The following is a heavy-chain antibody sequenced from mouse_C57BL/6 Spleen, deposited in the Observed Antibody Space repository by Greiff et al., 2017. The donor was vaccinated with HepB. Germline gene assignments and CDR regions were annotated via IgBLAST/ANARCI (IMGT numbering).Heavy chain of an antibody. CDR3: ARSRDGAY. CDR1: GYTFTDYY. CDR2: INPNNGGT. J-gene: IGHJ3*01. Sequence: EVQLQQSGPELVKPGASVKISCKASGYTFTDYYMNWVKQSHGKSLEWIGDINPNNGGTSYNQKFKGKATLTVDKSSSTAYMELRSLTSEDSAVYYCARSRDGAYWGQGTLVTVSA. V-gene: IGHV1-26*01.